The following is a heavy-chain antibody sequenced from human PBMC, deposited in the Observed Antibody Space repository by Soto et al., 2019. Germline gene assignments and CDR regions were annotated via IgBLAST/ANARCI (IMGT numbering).Heavy chain of an antibody. D-gene: IGHD2-15*01. CDR3: ARHRWGSGRAAFDI. Sequence: PSETLSLTCTVSGGSISSYYWSWIRQPPGKGLEWIGYIYYSGSTNYNPSLKSRVTISVDTSKNQFSLKLSSVTAADTAVYYCARHRWGSGRAAFDIWGQGTMVT. CDR2: IYYSGST. V-gene: IGHV4-59*08. J-gene: IGHJ3*02. CDR1: GGSISSYY.